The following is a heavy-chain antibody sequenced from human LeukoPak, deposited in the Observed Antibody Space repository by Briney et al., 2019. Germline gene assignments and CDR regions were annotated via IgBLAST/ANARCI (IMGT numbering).Heavy chain of an antibody. CDR2: MNPNSGNT. V-gene: IGHV1-8*01. Sequence: GASVKVSCKASGYTFTSYDINWVRQATGQGLKWMGWMNPNSGNTGYAQKFQGRVTMTRNTSISTAYMELSSLRSEDTAVYYCAREWDYYGSWGFDPWGQGTLVTVSS. CDR1: GYTFTSYD. CDR3: AREWDYYGSWGFDP. D-gene: IGHD3-10*01. J-gene: IGHJ5*02.